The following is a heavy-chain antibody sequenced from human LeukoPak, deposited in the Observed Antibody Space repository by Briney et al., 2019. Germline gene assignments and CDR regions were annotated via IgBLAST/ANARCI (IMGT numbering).Heavy chain of an antibody. CDR1: GYTFTSYG. J-gene: IGHJ4*02. V-gene: IGHV1-46*01. Sequence: GASVKVSCKASGYTFTSYGISWVRQAPGQGLEWMGIINPSGGSTSYAQKFQGRVTMTRDTSTSTVYMELSSLRSEDTAVYYCARDNTVVGPFDYWGQGTLVTVSS. CDR2: INPSGGST. CDR3: ARDNTVVGPFDY. D-gene: IGHD4-11*01.